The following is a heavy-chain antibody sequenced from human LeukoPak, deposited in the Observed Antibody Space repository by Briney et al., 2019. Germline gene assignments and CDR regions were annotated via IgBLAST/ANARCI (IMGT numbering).Heavy chain of an antibody. Sequence: GGSLRLSCAASGITFRSYGMHWVRQAPGKGLEWVAVISYDGSHRYYADSVKGRFSISRDNSKNTLYLQMNSLRADDTAVYYCAKGARGDTVTSIVGLNWFDPWGQGTLVTVSS. J-gene: IGHJ5*02. CDR1: GITFRSYG. CDR2: ISYDGSHR. D-gene: IGHD4-17*01. V-gene: IGHV3-30*18. CDR3: AKGARGDTVTSIVGLNWFDP.